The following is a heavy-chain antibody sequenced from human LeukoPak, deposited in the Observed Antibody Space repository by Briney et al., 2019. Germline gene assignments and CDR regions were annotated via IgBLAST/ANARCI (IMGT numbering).Heavy chain of an antibody. Sequence: PSETLSLTCTVSGGSISSYYWSWIRQPPGKGLEWIGYIYYSGSTNYNPSLKSRVTISVDTSKNQFSLKLSSVTAADTAVYYCARRRDGYIDFDYWGQGTLVTVSS. CDR1: GGSISSYY. J-gene: IGHJ4*02. CDR2: IYYSGST. D-gene: IGHD5-24*01. V-gene: IGHV4-59*08. CDR3: ARRRDGYIDFDY.